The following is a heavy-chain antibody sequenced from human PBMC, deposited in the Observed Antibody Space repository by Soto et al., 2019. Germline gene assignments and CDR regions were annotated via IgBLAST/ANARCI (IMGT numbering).Heavy chain of an antibody. CDR1: GVNFSSYW. Sequence: SQIRSYAGSGVNFSSYWRSWVRQEQGKGLEWVANIKQDGSEKYYVDSVKGRFTISRDNAKNSLYLQMNSLRAEDTAVYYCARVLRGLAPYYFDYWGQGTLVTGFS. CDR2: IKQDGSEK. J-gene: IGHJ4*02. D-gene: IGHD6-19*01. CDR3: ARVLRGLAPYYFDY. V-gene: IGHV3-7*01.